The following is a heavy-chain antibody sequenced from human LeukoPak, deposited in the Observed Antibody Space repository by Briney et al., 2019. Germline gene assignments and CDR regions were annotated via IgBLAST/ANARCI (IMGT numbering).Heavy chain of an antibody. V-gene: IGHV3-48*03. CDR3: ARDQAPAIFDH. CDR2: ISSSGSTI. CDR1: GFTFSSYE. J-gene: IGHJ4*02. Sequence: GGTLRLSCAASGFTFSSYEMNWVRQAPGKGLEWVSYISSSGSTIYYADSVKGRFTISRDNAKNSLYLQMNSLRAEDTAVYYCARDQAPAIFDHWGQGTLVTVSS.